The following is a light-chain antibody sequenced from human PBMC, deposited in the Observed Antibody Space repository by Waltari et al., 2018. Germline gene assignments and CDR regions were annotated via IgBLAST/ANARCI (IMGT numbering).Light chain of an antibody. CDR3: HVWDNSVNHVV. J-gene: IGLJ2*01. V-gene: IGLV3-21*04. CDR2: YGR. CDR1: HIGTNT. Sequence: VLTQPPSVSVAPGETARLTCGGDHIGTNTVPLYQQKAGQAPLLVIHYGRDRPSGIPDRFSGSNSGNTATLTISRAEAGDEADYYCHVWDNSVNHVVFGGGTKLTV.